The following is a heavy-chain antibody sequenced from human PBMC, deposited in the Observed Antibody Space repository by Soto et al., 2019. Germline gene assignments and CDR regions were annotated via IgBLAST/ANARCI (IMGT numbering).Heavy chain of an antibody. J-gene: IGHJ5*02. D-gene: IGHD3-22*01. V-gene: IGHV3-15*07. CDR2: IKRKTDGGTT. Sequence: EVQLVESGGGLVKPGGSLRLSCAASGFTFSNSWMNWVRQAPGKGLEWVGRIKRKTDGGTTDYAAPVKGRFTISRDDSKSTLYLQVNSLKTEDTAVYYCTTVFYDSSGNPDHWGQGTLVTVSS. CDR1: GFTFSNSW. CDR3: TTVFYDSSGNPDH.